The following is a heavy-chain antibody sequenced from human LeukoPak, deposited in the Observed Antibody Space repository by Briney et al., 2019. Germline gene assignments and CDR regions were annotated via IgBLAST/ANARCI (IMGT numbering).Heavy chain of an antibody. CDR2: ISGSGGST. J-gene: IGHJ4*02. CDR1: AFTFSNYG. D-gene: IGHD3-16*02. V-gene: IGHV3-23*01. CDR3: AKDYVNDYVWGSYRPPYDY. Sequence: GGSLRLPCAASAFTFSNYGMSWVRQAPGKGLEWVSAISGSGGSTYYADSVKGRFTISRDNSKNTLYLQMNSLRAEDTAVYYCAKDYVNDYVWGSYRPPYDYWGQGTLVTVSS.